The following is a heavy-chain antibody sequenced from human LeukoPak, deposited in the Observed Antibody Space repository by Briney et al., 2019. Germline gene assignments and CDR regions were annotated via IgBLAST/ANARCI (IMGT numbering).Heavy chain of an antibody. D-gene: IGHD1/OR15-1a*01. CDR3: ARVMNREGTNY. Sequence: ASVKVSCKASGYTFTSYYMHWVRQAPGQGLEWMGWINPSGGTKYAQKFQGRVTMTRDTSISTAYMELNRLRSDDTAVYYCARVMNREGTNYWGQGTLVTVSS. V-gene: IGHV1-2*02. J-gene: IGHJ4*02. CDR2: INPSGGT. CDR1: GYTFTSYY.